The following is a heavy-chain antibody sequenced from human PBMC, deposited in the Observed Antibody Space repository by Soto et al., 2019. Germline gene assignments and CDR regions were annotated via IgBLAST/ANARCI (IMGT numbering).Heavy chain of an antibody. J-gene: IGHJ4*02. CDR1: GGSISSGGYY. CDR2: IYYSGST. Sequence: QVQLQESGPGLVKPSQTLSLTCIVSGGSISSGGYYWSWIRQHPGKGLEWIGYIYYSGSTYYNPSRKSRVTISVDTSKNQFSLKLSSVTAADTAVYYCAREGGIVGATAADYWGQGTLVTVSS. D-gene: IGHD1-26*01. CDR3: AREGGIVGATAADY. V-gene: IGHV4-31*03.